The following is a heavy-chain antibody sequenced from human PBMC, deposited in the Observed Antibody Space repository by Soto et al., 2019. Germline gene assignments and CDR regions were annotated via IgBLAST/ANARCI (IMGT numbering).Heavy chain of an antibody. V-gene: IGHV1-18*01. CDR1: GYTFTSYG. CDR3: ATEVATIGPDAFDI. D-gene: IGHD5-12*01. J-gene: IGHJ3*02. Sequence: ASVKVSCKASGYTFTSYGISWVRQAPGQGLEWMGWISAYNGNTNYAQKLQGRVTMTTDTSTSTAYMELRSLRSDDTAVYYCATEVATIGPDAFDIWVQGTMVTVSS. CDR2: ISAYNGNT.